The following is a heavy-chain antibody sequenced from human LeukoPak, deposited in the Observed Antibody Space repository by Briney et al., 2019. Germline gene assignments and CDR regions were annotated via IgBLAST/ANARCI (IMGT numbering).Heavy chain of an antibody. Sequence: GGSLRLSCTASGFTFDDYAMSWFRQAPGKGLEWVGFIRNKAHGGTIEYAASVKGRFTISRDDSESTAYLQMNSLKTEDTAVYYCSRILGRSWSGGFDYWGQGTLVTVSS. CDR3: SRILGRSWSGGFDY. V-gene: IGHV3-49*03. CDR2: IRNKAHGGTI. J-gene: IGHJ4*02. D-gene: IGHD3-10*01. CDR1: GFTFDDYA.